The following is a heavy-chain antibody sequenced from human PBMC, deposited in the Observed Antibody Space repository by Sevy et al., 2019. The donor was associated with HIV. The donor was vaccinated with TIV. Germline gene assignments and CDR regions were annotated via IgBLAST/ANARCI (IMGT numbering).Heavy chain of an antibody. Sequence: SETLSLTCAVYGGSFSGYYWSWIRQPPGKGLEWIGEINHSGSTNYNPSLKSRVTISVDTSKNQFSLKLSSVTAADTAVYYCARRYEGDCSGGSCYWFDPWGQRTLVTVSS. CDR3: ARRYEGDCSGGSCYWFDP. D-gene: IGHD2-15*01. CDR2: INHSGST. V-gene: IGHV4-34*01. CDR1: GGSFSGYY. J-gene: IGHJ5*02.